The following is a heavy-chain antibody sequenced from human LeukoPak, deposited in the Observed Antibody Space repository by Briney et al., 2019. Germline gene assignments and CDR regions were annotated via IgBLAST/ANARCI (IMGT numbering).Heavy chain of an antibody. D-gene: IGHD1-7*01. CDR2: ISGSSTFT. CDR1: GFNFSDSY. Sequence: GGSLRLSCAASGFNFSDSYMSWIRQAPGKGLEWVSYISGSSTFTNFADSVRGRFTISRDNAKNSLYLQMNGLRAEDAAVYYCARGRELLGWYFDLWGRGTLVTVSS. CDR3: ARGRELLGWYFDL. J-gene: IGHJ2*01. V-gene: IGHV3-11*05.